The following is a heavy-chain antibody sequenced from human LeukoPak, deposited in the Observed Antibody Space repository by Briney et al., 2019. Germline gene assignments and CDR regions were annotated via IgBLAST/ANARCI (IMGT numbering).Heavy chain of an antibody. CDR1: GGSISSSSSY. CDR3: ARTKPGCDVFWSGYRDAFDI. Sequence: SETLSLTCTVSGGSISSSSSYWGWIRQPPGKGLEWIGSIYYSGSTYYNPSLKSRVTISVDTSKNQFSLKLSSVTAADTAVYYCARTKPGCDVFWSGYRDAFDIWGQGTMVTVSS. J-gene: IGHJ3*02. V-gene: IGHV4-39*01. CDR2: IYYSGST. D-gene: IGHD3-3*01.